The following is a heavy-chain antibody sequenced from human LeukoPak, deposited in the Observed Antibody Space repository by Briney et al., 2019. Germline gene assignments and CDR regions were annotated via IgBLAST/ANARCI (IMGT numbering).Heavy chain of an antibody. J-gene: IGHJ3*02. V-gene: IGHV4-59*01. CDR2: INYSGRT. Sequence: PSETLSLTSTVPGGSIRSYYWSSIRQPPGKGPEWIGSINYSGRTKYNPSLQSRVTISLDTSKNLFSLQLISVTAADTAGYYCARLGDYGNSCDPDIFDIWGQGTMVTVSS. D-gene: IGHD4/OR15-4a*01. CDR1: GGSIRSYY. CDR3: ARLGDYGNSCDPDIFDI.